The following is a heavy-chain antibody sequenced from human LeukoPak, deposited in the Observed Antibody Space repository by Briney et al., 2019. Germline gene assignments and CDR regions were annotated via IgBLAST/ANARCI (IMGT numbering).Heavy chain of an antibody. J-gene: IGHJ4*02. V-gene: IGHV4-34*01. Sequence: SETLSLTCAVYGGSFSGYYWSWIRQPPGKGLEWIGEINHSGSTNYNPSLKSRVTISVDTSKNQFSLKLSSVTAADTAVCYCARGSPGYSGYPLDYWGQGTLVTVSS. CDR1: GGSFSGYY. CDR2: INHSGST. CDR3: ARGSPGYSGYPLDY. D-gene: IGHD5-12*01.